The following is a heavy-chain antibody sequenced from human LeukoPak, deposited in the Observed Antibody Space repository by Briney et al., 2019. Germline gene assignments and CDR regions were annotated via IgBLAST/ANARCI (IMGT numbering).Heavy chain of an antibody. D-gene: IGHD3-22*01. CDR3: ARNYDNSGYTAFGY. V-gene: IGHV4-59*01. CDR1: GGSISSYY. Sequence: SQTLSLTCTVSGGSISSYYSSWIRQSPGKGLEWIGHIYSSGSTNYNPSLKSRVTISIDTSKNQFSLKLSSVTAADTALYYCARNYDNSGYTAFGYWGRGTLVTVSS. CDR2: IYSSGST. J-gene: IGHJ4*02.